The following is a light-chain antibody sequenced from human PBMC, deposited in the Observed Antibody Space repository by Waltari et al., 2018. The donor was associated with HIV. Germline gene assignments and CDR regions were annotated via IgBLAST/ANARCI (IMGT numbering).Light chain of an antibody. CDR3: SSYAGSNNLV. Sequence: QSALTQPPSASGSPGQSVTISCTGTSNNVGGYNYVSCYQQHPGKAPKLMIYEVSKRPSGFPDRFSGSKSGNTASLTVSRLQAEDEADYYCSSYAGSNNLVFGGGTKLTVL. CDR1: SNNVGGYNY. CDR2: EVS. V-gene: IGLV2-8*01. J-gene: IGLJ3*02.